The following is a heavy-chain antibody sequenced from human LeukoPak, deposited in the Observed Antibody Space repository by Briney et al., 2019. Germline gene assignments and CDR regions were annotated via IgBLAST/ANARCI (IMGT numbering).Heavy chain of an antibody. V-gene: IGHV4-59*02. D-gene: IGHD2-2*01. CDR2: VQNTGSP. CDR1: GGSVRGHY. Sequence: SETLSLTCTVSGGSVRGHYWTWIRQPPGKGLEWIGYVQNTGSPSYNPSLRSRVTMSLDTSSNQFSLNLKSVTAADTAVYFCARDRYAYSPRRYYFYVDVWGGGTTVTVSS. CDR3: ARDRYAYSPRRYYFYVDV. J-gene: IGHJ6*03.